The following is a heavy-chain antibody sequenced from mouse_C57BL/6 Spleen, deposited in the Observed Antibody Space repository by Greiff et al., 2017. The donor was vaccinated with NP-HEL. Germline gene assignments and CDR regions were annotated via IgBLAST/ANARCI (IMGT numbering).Heavy chain of an antibody. CDR3: VRHGYYYAMDY. CDR1: GFSFNTYA. V-gene: IGHV10-1*01. Sequence: EVMLVESGGGLVQPKGSLKLSCAASGFSFNTYAMNWVRQAPGKGLEWVARIRSKSNNYATYYADSVKDRFTISRDDSESMLYLQMNNLKTEDTAMYYCVRHGYYYAMDYWGQGTSVTVSS. J-gene: IGHJ4*01. CDR2: IRSKSNNYAT. D-gene: IGHD2-2*01.